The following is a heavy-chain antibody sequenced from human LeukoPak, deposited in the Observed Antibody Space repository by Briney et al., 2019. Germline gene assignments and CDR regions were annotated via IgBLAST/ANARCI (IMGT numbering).Heavy chain of an antibody. J-gene: IGHJ4*02. CDR1: GYTLTELS. D-gene: IGHD5-18*01. CDR2: FDPEDGET. CDR3: ATGGKGYSYGFIYY. V-gene: IGHV1-24*01. Sequence: GASVKVSCKVSGYTLTELSMHWVRQAPGKGLEWMGGFDPEDGETIYAQKFQGRVTMTEDTSTDTAYMELSSLRSEDTAVYYCATGGKGYSYGFIYYWGQGTLVTVSS.